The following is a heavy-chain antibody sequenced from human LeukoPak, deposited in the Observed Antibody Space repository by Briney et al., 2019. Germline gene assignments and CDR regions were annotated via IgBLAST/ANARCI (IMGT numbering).Heavy chain of an antibody. D-gene: IGHD3-10*01. J-gene: IGHJ6*03. Sequence: ASVKVSCKASGYTFTSYGISWVRQAPGQGLEWMGWISAYNGNTNYAQKLQGRVTMTTDTSTSTAYMELRSLRSDDTAVYYCARDPNYYGSGPWYYYYMDVWGKGTTVTVSS. CDR2: ISAYNGNT. V-gene: IGHV1-18*01. CDR3: ARDPNYYGSGPWYYYYMDV. CDR1: GYTFTSYG.